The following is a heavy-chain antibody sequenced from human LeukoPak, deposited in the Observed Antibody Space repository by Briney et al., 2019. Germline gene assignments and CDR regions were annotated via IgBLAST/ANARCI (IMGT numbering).Heavy chain of an antibody. J-gene: IGHJ4*02. CDR1: GFTFSSYA. CDR2: ISYDGSSK. Sequence: GRSLRLSCAASGFTFSSYAMHWVRQAPGKGLEWVAVISYDGSSKYYADSVKGRFTISRDNSKNTLYLQMNSLRAEDTAVYYCARYSSSSVYWGQGTLVTVSS. D-gene: IGHD6-6*01. V-gene: IGHV3-30-3*01. CDR3: ARYSSSSVY.